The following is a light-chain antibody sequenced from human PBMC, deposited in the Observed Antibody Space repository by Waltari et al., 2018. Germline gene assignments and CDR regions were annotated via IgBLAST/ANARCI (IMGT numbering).Light chain of an antibody. Sequence: QPVLIQPPSASGTPGQRVTSSCSGSSSNTGRNYVYWYQQVPGTAPKLLMYRDNWRPSGVPDRFSGSKSGTSASLAISGVRSEDEADYHCAAWDDVLSGVVFGGGTKLIVL. CDR2: RDN. CDR1: SSNTGRNY. V-gene: IGLV1-47*01. CDR3: AAWDDVLSGVV. J-gene: IGLJ2*01.